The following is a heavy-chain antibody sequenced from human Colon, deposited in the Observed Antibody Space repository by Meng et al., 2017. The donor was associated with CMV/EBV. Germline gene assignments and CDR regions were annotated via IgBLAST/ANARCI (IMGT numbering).Heavy chain of an antibody. CDR3: ARGGGYNWNGRPYYFDY. CDR2: ISSSSSTI. Sequence: GESLKISCAASGFTFSSYSMNWVRQAPGKGLEWVSYISSSSSTIYYADSVKGRFTISRDNAKNSLYLQMNSLRAEDTAVYYCARGGGYNWNGRPYYFDYWGQGTLVTVS. J-gene: IGHJ4*02. D-gene: IGHD1-1*01. CDR1: GFTFSSYS. V-gene: IGHV3-48*04.